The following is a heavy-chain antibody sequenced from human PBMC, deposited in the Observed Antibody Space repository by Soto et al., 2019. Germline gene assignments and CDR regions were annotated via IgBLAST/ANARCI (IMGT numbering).Heavy chain of an antibody. CDR1: GDSISNLDYF. D-gene: IGHD7-27*01. V-gene: IGHV4-30-4*01. J-gene: IGHJ5*01. Sequence: SETLSLTCSVSGDSISNLDYFWAWIRQPPGQALEYVGYIYKSATTYYNPSFESRVAISVDTSKSQFSLNVTSVTAADTAVYFCARGRYCLTGRCFPNWFDSWGQGALVTVSS. CDR2: IYKSATT. CDR3: ARGRYCLTGRCFPNWFDS.